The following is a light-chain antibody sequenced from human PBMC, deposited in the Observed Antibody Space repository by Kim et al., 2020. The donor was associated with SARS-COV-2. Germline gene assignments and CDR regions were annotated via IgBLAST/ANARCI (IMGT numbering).Light chain of an antibody. J-gene: IGLJ3*02. CDR2: RNI. V-gene: IGLV1-47*01. Sequence: ELTQPPSASGTPGETVIISCSGGTSNIGNNYVYWYQQFPGAAPKLLIYRNIERPSGIPDRFSGSKSDTSASLAISGLRSEDEADYYCASWDDSLEGWLFGGGTKLTVL. CDR3: ASWDDSLEGWL. CDR1: TSNIGNNY.